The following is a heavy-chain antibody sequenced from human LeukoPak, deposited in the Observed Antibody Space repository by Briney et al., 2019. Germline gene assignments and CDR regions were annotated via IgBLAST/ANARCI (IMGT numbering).Heavy chain of an antibody. J-gene: IGHJ4*02. CDR3: ARQGRSHYYFDY. D-gene: IGHD6-13*01. V-gene: IGHV4-38-2*01. Sequence: PSETLSLTCAVSGYSISSGYYWGWVRQPPGKGLEWIGSIYHSGSTYYNPSLKSRVTISVDTSKNQFSLKLSSVTAADTAVYYCARQGRSHYYFDYWGQGTLVTVSS. CDR1: GYSISSGYY. CDR2: IYHSGST.